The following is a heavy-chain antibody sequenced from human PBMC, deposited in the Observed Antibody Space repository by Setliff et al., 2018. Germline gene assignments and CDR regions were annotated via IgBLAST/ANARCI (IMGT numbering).Heavy chain of an antibody. J-gene: IGHJ4*02. D-gene: IGHD6-19*01. CDR2: VYYSGNT. V-gene: IGHV4-59*12. Sequence: PSETLSLTCTVSGGSISTYYWSWIRQPPGKGLEYIGYVYYSGNTYYNPSLKSRVTISVDTSKNQFSLKLSSVTAADTAVYYCARGRAGHSGHWGQGTLVTVSS. CDR1: GGSISTYY. CDR3: ARGRAGHSGH.